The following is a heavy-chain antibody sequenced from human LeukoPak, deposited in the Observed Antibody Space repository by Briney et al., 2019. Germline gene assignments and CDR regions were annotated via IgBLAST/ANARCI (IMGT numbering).Heavy chain of an antibody. CDR1: GFTFSSYA. Sequence: GGSLRLSCAASGFTFSSYAMSWVRQAPGKGLEWVSAISGSGGSTYYADSVKGRFTISRDNSKNTLYLQMNSLRAEDTAVYYCAKPLYYYGSGSSPPWNYYYYGMDVWGQGTTVTVSS. CDR2: ISGSGGST. D-gene: IGHD3-10*01. V-gene: IGHV3-23*01. J-gene: IGHJ6*02. CDR3: AKPLYYYGSGSSPPWNYYYYGMDV.